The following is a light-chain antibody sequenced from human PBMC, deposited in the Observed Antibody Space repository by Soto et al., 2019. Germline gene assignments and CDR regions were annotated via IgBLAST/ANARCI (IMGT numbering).Light chain of an antibody. V-gene: IGKV3-11*01. J-gene: IGKJ2*01. CDR2: DAS. CDR3: QQRSTWPMYT. CDR1: QSVSSY. Sequence: EIVLTQSPATLSLSPGERATLSCRASQSVSSYLAWYQQNPGQAPRRLIYDASNRDTGIPARFSGSGYATDFPLTISRLEPEDFAVHYCQQRSTWPMYTFGQGNKLAF.